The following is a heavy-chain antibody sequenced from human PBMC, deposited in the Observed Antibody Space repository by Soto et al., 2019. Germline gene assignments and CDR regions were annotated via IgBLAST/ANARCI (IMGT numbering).Heavy chain of an antibody. V-gene: IGHV1-69*12. CDR2: IIPIFGTA. J-gene: IGHJ6*02. CDR3: AGGGYCSGGSCYSYYYYGMDV. Sequence: QVQLVQSGAEVKKPGSSVKVSCKASGGTFSSYAISWVRQAPGQGLEWMGGIIPIFGTANYAQKFQGRVTLTADESTSTAYMELSSLRSEDTAVYYCAGGGYCSGGSCYSYYYYGMDVWGQGTTVTVSS. D-gene: IGHD2-15*01. CDR1: GGTFSSYA.